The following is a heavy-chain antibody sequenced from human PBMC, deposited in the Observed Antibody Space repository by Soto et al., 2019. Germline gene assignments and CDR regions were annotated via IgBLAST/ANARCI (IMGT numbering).Heavy chain of an antibody. D-gene: IGHD2-2*02. Sequence: GGSLRLSCAASGFTFSTYWLHWVRQAPGKGLVWVSHINTDGSGTGYADSVKGRFTISRDNAKNTLYLQMNSLRAEDTAVYFCARGACTKTSCYILDRWGQGTRVTVSS. J-gene: IGHJ5*02. CDR1: GFTFSTYW. CDR2: INTDGSGT. CDR3: ARGACTKTSCYILDR. V-gene: IGHV3-74*01.